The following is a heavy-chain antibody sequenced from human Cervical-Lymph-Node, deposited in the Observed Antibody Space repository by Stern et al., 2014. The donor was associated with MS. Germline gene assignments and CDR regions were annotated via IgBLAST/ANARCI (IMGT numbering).Heavy chain of an antibody. V-gene: IGHV5-51*03. J-gene: IGHJ4*02. D-gene: IGHD3-10*01. CDR2: IYPGDSDS. CDR3: ARRAITSRDYFDF. Sequence: VQLVQSGAEAKKPGESLKISCKGSGYNFTNYWIDWVRQMPGKGLEWMGIIYPGDSDSRYSPSFQGQVTISADKSISTAYLQWSSLKASDTAMYYCARRAITSRDYFDFWGQGTLVTVSS. CDR1: GYNFTNYW.